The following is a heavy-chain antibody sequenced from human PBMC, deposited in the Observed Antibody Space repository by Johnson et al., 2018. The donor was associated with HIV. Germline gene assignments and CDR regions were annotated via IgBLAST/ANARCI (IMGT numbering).Heavy chain of an antibody. CDR3: ARDQLTGRYACDM. J-gene: IGHJ3*02. CDR1: GFTFSSYG. V-gene: IGHV3-30*03. CDR2: ISWDGSST. D-gene: IGHD7-27*01. Sequence: QVQLVESGGGVVQPGRSLRLSCAASGFTFSSYGMHWVCQAPGKGLEWVAVISWDGSSTSYADSVKGRFTISRDNAKNTLYLQMNSQRAEDTHWYYCARDQLTGRYACDMWGQGTMVTVSS.